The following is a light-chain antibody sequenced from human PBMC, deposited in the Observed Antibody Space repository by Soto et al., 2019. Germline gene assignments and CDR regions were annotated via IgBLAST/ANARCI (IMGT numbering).Light chain of an antibody. V-gene: IGKV3-15*01. Sequence: EMVLTQSPATLSGSPGERVTLSCRASRSISRNLAWYQQKAGQAPRLLIYGASTRATGIPDRFSGRGSGTEFTLTINGLQSEDFATYYCQPHNTWPVVTFGGGTRVEIK. J-gene: IGKJ4*01. CDR3: QPHNTWPVVT. CDR2: GAS. CDR1: RSISRN.